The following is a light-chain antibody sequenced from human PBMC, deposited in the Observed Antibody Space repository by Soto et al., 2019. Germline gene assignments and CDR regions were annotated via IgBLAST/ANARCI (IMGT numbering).Light chain of an antibody. Sequence: DSQMTQYPSTLSASVGDRVTITCRASQSISSWLAWYQQKPGKAPKLLISKASTLQSGVPPRFSGSGSGTEFTLTISSLQPDDFATYYFHQYESYPMTFGGGTKVEIK. J-gene: IGKJ4*01. V-gene: IGKV1-5*03. CDR2: KAS. CDR3: HQYESYPMT. CDR1: QSISSW.